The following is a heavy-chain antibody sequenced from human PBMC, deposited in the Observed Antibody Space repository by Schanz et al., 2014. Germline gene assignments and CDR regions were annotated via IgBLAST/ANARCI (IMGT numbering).Heavy chain of an antibody. Sequence: EVQLVESGGGLVQPGGSLRLSCSASGFTFSSYAMHWVRQAPGKGLEYVSAIASYGGDTYYADSVKGRFTISRDNSKNTLYLQMSSLRAEDTAVYYCVKNYYDSSGPRSHFDYWGQGTLVTVSS. CDR2: IASYGGDT. CDR1: GFTFSSYA. CDR3: VKNYYDSSGPRSHFDY. D-gene: IGHD3-22*01. J-gene: IGHJ4*02. V-gene: IGHV3-64D*06.